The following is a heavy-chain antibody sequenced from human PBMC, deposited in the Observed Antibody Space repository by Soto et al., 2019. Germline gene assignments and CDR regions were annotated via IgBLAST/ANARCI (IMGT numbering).Heavy chain of an antibody. CDR2: IYYSGRT. CDR3: ARGYCSSTSCYGGFGYYYYMDV. V-gene: IGHV4-31*03. D-gene: IGHD2-2*01. J-gene: IGHJ6*03. Sequence: QVQLQESGPGLVKPSQTLSLTCTVSGGSISSGGYYWSWIRQHPGKGLEWIGYIYYSGRTYYNPSLKSRVTISVDTSKNQFSLKLSSVTAADTAVYYCARGYCSSTSCYGGFGYYYYMDVWGKGTTVTVSS. CDR1: GGSISSGGYY.